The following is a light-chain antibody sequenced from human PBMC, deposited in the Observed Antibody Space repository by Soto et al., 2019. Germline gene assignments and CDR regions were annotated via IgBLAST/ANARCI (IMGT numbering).Light chain of an antibody. CDR1: LRVTSY. V-gene: IGKV3-20*01. J-gene: IGKJ2*01. CDR2: GAY. CDR3: QQYGTSPRT. Sequence: PGERATLSCRASLRVTSYLAWYQKKPGQPPRLLIYGAYNRPTGIPDRFTGSGSGTDFTLTISRLQPEDFAVYYCQQYGTSPRTFGQGTKVEIK.